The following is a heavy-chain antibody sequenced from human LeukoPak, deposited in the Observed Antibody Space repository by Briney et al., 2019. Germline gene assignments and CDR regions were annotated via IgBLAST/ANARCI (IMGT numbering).Heavy chain of an antibody. CDR1: GGSFSGYY. D-gene: IGHD3-3*01. V-gene: IGHV4-34*01. J-gene: IGHJ5*02. Sequence: SETLSLTCAVYGGSFSGYYWSWIRQPPGKGLEWIGEINHSGSTNYNPSLKSRVTISVDTSKNQFSLKLSSVTAADTAVYYCARARRHRWSGYPNWFDPWGQGTLVTVSS. CDR2: INHSGST. CDR3: ARARRHRWSGYPNWFDP.